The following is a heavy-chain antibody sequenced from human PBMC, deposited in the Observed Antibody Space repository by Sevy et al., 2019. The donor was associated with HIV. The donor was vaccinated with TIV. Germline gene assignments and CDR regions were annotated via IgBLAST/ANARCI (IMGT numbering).Heavy chain of an antibody. CDR2: LSFGCAKI. CDR3: AREGCTRPHDC. Sequence: GGSLRLSCAVSGFNFNIYSMSWVRQAPGKGLEWVSTLSFGCAKINYADSVKGRFIISRDDSKNTLYLQMNSLRAEDTAVYFCAREGCTRPHDCWGQGTLVTVSS. J-gene: IGHJ4*02. V-gene: IGHV3-23*01. CDR1: GFNFNIYS. D-gene: IGHD2-8*01.